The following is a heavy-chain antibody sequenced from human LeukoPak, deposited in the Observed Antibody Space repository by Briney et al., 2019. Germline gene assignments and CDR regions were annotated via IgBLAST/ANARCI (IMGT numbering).Heavy chain of an antibody. CDR3: ARVLTDSRGWYHFDY. V-gene: IGHV3-48*02. J-gene: IGHJ4*02. Sequence: GGSLRLSCVASGFTFSSYWMSWVRQAPGKGLEWVSYITGTSSTIYYADSVKGRFTVSRDNARNSLYLQMNSLRDEDTAVYYCARVLTDSRGWYHFDYWGQGTLVTVSS. CDR2: ITGTSSTI. CDR1: GFTFSSYW. D-gene: IGHD6-19*01.